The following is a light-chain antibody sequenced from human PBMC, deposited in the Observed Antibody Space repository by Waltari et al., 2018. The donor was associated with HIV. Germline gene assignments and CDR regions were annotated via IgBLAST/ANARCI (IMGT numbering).Light chain of an antibody. J-gene: IGLJ1*01. CDR2: GNN. CDR1: GAGHE. Sequence: QSVLTQPPSVSGAPGQRVSISCTGSGAGHEVQWYQQIAGKAPKLLIFGNNKRPSVFPARFFGSKSGTSASLAITGLQPEDEAHYYCQSFDSSLTGFVFGSGTEVVVL. CDR3: QSFDSSLTGFV. V-gene: IGLV1-40*01.